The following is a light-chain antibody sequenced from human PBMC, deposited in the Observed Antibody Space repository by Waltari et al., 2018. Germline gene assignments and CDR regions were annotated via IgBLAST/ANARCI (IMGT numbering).Light chain of an antibody. CDR1: QSVSSN. CDR3: QQYNNWPPIT. J-gene: IGKJ5*01. CDR2: AAS. V-gene: IGKV3-15*01. Sequence: EIVMTQSPATLSVSPGESATLSCRASQSVSSNLAWYQQKPGQTPRLLIYAASTRATGIPARFSGSGSGTEFTLTISGLQSEDFAVYFCQQYNNWPPITFGQGTRLEIK.